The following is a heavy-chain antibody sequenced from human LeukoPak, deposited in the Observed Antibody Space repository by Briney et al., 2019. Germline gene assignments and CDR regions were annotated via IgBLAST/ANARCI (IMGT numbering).Heavy chain of an antibody. J-gene: IGHJ5*02. Sequence: GGSLRLSCAASGFTFSDHYIDWVRQASGKGLEWVGRIRSKANSYATAYAASVKGRFTISRDDSKNTAYLQMNSLKTEDTAVYYCTRLPRDDFWSGYYRAPNWFDPWGQGTLVTVSS. CDR2: IRSKANSYAT. D-gene: IGHD3-3*01. V-gene: IGHV3-73*01. CDR1: GFTFSDHY. CDR3: TRLPRDDFWSGYYRAPNWFDP.